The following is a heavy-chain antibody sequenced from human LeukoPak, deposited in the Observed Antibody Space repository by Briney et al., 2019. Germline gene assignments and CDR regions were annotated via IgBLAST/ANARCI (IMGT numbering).Heavy chain of an antibody. V-gene: IGHV3-21*01. D-gene: IGHD3-22*01. Sequence: PGGSLRLSCAASGFTFSSYSMNWVRQAPGKGLEWVSYISSSSTYIYYADSVKGRFTVSRDSAKNSLYLQMNSLRAEDTAVYYCARSYYDSSGYQTYDYWGQGTLVTVSS. CDR2: ISSSSTYI. CDR1: GFTFSSYS. J-gene: IGHJ4*02. CDR3: ARSYYDSSGYQTYDY.